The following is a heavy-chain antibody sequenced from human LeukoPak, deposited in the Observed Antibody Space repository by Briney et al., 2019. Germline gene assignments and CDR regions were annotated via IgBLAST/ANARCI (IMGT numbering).Heavy chain of an antibody. Sequence: SETLSLTCTVSGGSISSSSYYWGWIRQPPGKGLEWIGSIYYSGSTYYNPSLKSRVTISVDTSKNQFSLKLSSVAAADTAVYSCARDTYYYDSSGYYYFDYWGQGTLVTVSS. CDR1: GGSISSSSYY. D-gene: IGHD3-22*01. V-gene: IGHV4-39*07. CDR2: IYYSGST. CDR3: ARDTYYYDSSGYYYFDY. J-gene: IGHJ4*02.